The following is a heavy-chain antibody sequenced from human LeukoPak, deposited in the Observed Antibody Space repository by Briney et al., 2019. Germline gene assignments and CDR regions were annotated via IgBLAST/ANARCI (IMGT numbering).Heavy chain of an antibody. J-gene: IGHJ6*02. CDR2: IYPGDSDT. CDR3: ARHRSSTSFMDV. V-gene: IGHV5-51*01. D-gene: IGHD2-2*01. Sequence: GESLKTSCKGSGFSFTTHWIGWVRQMPGKGLEWMGIIYPGDSDTRYSPSFQGQVTISADKSISTAYLQWSSLKASDTAMYYCARHRSSTSFMDVWGQGTTVTVSS. CDR1: GFSFTTHW.